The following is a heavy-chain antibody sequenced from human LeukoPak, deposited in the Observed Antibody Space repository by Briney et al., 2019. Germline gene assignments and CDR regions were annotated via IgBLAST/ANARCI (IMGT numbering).Heavy chain of an antibody. CDR1: GFTFSSYA. J-gene: IGHJ4*02. Sequence: GGSLRLSCSASGFTFSSYAMHWVRQAPGKGLEYVSAISSNGGSTYYADSVKGRFTISRDNSKNTLYLQMNSLRAEDTAVYYCAKVPSPGVGAFWGQGTLVTVSS. CDR2: ISSNGGST. D-gene: IGHD1-26*01. V-gene: IGHV3-64*04. CDR3: AKVPSPGVGAF.